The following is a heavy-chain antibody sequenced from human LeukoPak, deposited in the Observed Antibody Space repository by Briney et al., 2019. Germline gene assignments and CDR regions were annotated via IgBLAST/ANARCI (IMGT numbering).Heavy chain of an antibody. CDR2: ISWNSGSI. D-gene: IGHD5-24*01. V-gene: IGHV3-9*01. Sequence: GRSLRLSCAASGFTFDDYAMHWVRQAPGKGLEWVSGISWNSGSIGYADSVKGRFTISRDNAKNSLYLQMNSLRAEDTALYYCEKDRVVENYYYYGMDVWGQGTTVTVSS. CDR3: EKDRVVENYYYYGMDV. CDR1: GFTFDDYA. J-gene: IGHJ6*02.